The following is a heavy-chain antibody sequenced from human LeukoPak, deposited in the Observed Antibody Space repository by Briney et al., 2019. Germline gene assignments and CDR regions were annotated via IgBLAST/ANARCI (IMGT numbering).Heavy chain of an antibody. CDR3: ARGGATTGGFYYYYMDV. CDR1: GGSISSYY. V-gene: IGHV4-4*07. Sequence: SETLSLTCTVSGGSISSYYWSWIRQPAGKGLEWIGRIYTSGSTNYNPSLKSRVTMSVDTSKNQFSLKLSSVTAADTAVYYCARGGATTGGFYYYYMDVWGQGTTVTVSS. J-gene: IGHJ6*03. CDR2: IYTSGST. D-gene: IGHD1-26*01.